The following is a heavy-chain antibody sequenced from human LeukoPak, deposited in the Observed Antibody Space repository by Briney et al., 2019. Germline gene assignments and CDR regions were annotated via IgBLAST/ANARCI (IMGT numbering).Heavy chain of an antibody. CDR3: ARGGGKGLLWFGESGWFDP. V-gene: IGHV1-2*04. D-gene: IGHD3-10*01. CDR2: INPNSGGT. Sequence: ASVKVSCKASGYTFTGYYMHWVRQAPGQGLEWMGWINPNSGGTNYAQKVQGWVTMTRDTSISTAYMELSRLRSDDTAVYYCARGGGKGLLWFGESGWFDPWGQGTLVTVSS. J-gene: IGHJ5*02. CDR1: GYTFTGYY.